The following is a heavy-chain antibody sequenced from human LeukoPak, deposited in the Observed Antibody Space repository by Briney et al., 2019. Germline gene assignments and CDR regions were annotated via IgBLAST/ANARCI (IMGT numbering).Heavy chain of an antibody. CDR1: GYSISSGHF. D-gene: IGHD3-16*01. CDR2: IYGSGTT. CDR3: ASVGGDSPY. Sequence: SETLSLTCAVSGYSISSGHFWSWIRQPPGKGLEWIGSIYGSGTTYYDPPLRSRVSISADTSKNHFSLELSSVTAADTAVDYCASVGGDSPYWGQGTLVTVSS. J-gene: IGHJ4*02. V-gene: IGHV4-38-2*01.